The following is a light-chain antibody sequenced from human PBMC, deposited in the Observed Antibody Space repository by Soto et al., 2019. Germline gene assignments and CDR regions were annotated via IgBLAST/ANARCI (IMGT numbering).Light chain of an antibody. CDR3: QFYGDSPRT. V-gene: IGKV3-20*01. CDR1: QSVPNNY. Sequence: EIVLTQSPGPLSLSPGERATPSCRSSQSVPNNYLAWYQQKPGQAPRLIIYGASSRATDIPDRFSGSWSGTDFTLTINRLEPEDVAVYYCQFYGDSPRTLCQGTKVDI. CDR2: GAS. J-gene: IGKJ1*01.